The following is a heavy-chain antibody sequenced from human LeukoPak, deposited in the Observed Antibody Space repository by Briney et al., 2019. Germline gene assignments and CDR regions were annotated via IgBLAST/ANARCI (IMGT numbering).Heavy chain of an antibody. Sequence: GGSLRLSCAASGFTFSSYGMHWVRQAPGKGLEWVAVIWYDGSNKYYADSVKGRFTIFRDNSKNTLYLQMNSLRAEDTAVYYCARERWIPVAYYYYGMDVWGQGTTVTVSS. D-gene: IGHD5-18*01. CDR3: ARERWIPVAYYYYGMDV. V-gene: IGHV3-33*01. CDR1: GFTFSSYG. CDR2: IWYDGSNK. J-gene: IGHJ6*02.